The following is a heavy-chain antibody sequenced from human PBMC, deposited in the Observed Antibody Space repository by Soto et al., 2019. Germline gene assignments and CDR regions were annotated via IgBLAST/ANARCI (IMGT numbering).Heavy chain of an antibody. V-gene: IGHV1-2*02. CDR3: VKGDDIMTSYIGWGNSYYGLDV. D-gene: IGHD3-9*01. CDR2: INPNSGGT. J-gene: IGHJ6*02. Sequence: ASVKFSCTASGYTFTGYYMHWVRQAPGQGLEWMGWINPNSGGTNYAQKFQGRVTMTRDSSISIAYLLLSGLRSDDTAVYYCVKGDDIMTSYIGWGNSYYGLDVWGQGTTVTGSS. CDR1: GYTFTGYY.